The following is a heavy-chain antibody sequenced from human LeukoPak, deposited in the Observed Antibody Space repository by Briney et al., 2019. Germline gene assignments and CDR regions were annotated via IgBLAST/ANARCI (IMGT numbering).Heavy chain of an antibody. CDR2: IRRKANSYAT. CDR1: GFTFSGSA. Sequence: GGSLRLSCAASGFTFSGSAMHWVRQASGKGLEWVGRIRRKANSYATAYAASVKGRFTISRDDSKNTAYLQMNSLKTEDTAVYYCTYTYSITSHDYWGEGTLVTVSS. CDR3: TYTYSITSHDY. J-gene: IGHJ4*02. V-gene: IGHV3-73*01. D-gene: IGHD6-6*01.